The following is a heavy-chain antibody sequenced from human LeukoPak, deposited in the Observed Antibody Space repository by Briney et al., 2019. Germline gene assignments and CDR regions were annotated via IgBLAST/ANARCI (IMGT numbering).Heavy chain of an antibody. CDR2: IHYSESS. CDR3: ARILIAVAAPDY. J-gene: IGHJ4*02. CDR1: GGSISSSSSSYY. D-gene: IGHD6-19*01. Sequence: SETLSLTCTVSGGSISSSSSSYYWGWIREPPEKGLEWIGSIHYSESSYYNPSLKSRVTISVDTSKKQFSLRLSSVTAADTAVYYCARILIAVAAPDYWGQGTLVTVSS. V-gene: IGHV4-39*01.